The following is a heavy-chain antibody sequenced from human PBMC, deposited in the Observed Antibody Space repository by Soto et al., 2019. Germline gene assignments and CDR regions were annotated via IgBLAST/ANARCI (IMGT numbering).Heavy chain of an antibody. CDR2: INSDDTSS. Sequence: GGSLRLSCAASGLSVSNYWMHWVRQTPGKGLVWVSRINSDDTSSSYAASVKGRFTISRDNTKNSLYLQMDALRVEDTAVYYCAVSRLTSVYDSWGLGTLVTV. CDR3: AVSRLTSVYDS. CDR1: GLSVSNYW. D-gene: IGHD2-8*01. J-gene: IGHJ4*02. V-gene: IGHV3-74*01.